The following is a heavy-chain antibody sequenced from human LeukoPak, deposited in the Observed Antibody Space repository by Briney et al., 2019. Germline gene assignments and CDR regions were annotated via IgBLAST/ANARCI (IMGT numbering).Heavy chain of an antibody. Sequence: GGSLRLSCTGSGFTFGDFAMSWVRQAPGKGLEWVSDQSDTGYYRNYADSAKGRFTISRDNSKNSLWLQMNGLRVEDTAVYYCARKWHGGFDIWSQGATVTVSS. V-gene: IGHV3-23*01. CDR2: QSDTGYYR. D-gene: IGHD2-8*01. CDR3: ARKWHGGFDI. J-gene: IGHJ3*02. CDR1: GFTFGDFA.